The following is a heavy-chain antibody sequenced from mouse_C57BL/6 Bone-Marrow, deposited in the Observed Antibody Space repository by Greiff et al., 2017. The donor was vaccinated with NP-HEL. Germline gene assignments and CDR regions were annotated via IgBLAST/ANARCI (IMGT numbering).Heavy chain of an antibody. J-gene: IGHJ4*01. D-gene: IGHD4-1*01. V-gene: IGHV1-82*01. CDR1: GYAFSSSW. CDR2: IYPGDGDT. Sequence: QLQQSGPELVKPGASVKISCKASGYAFSSSWMNWVKQRPGKGLEWIGRIYPGDGDTNYNGKFKGKATLTADKSSSTAYMQLSSLTSEDSAVYFCAINWVYYYAMDYWGQGTSVTVSS. CDR3: AINWVYYYAMDY.